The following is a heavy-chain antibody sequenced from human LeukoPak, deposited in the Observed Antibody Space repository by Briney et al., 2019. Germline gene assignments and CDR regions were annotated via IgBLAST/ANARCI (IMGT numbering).Heavy chain of an antibody. J-gene: IGHJ4*02. V-gene: IGHV3-11*04. CDR2: ISSSGGTI. D-gene: IGHD3-16*02. CDR3: ARGNYDYVWGSYRSPMND. Sequence: GGSLRLSCAASGFTFSDYYMSWIRQAPGKGLEWVSYISSSGGTIYYADSVKGRFTISRDNAKNSLYLQMNSLRAEDTAVYYCARGNYDYVWGSYRSPMNDWGQGTLVTVSS. CDR1: GFTFSDYY.